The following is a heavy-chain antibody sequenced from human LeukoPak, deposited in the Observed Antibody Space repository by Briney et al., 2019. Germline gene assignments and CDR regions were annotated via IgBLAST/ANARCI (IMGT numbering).Heavy chain of an antibody. J-gene: IGHJ4*02. CDR2: IWYDGSNK. CDR3: ARDREAVAGIFDY. V-gene: IGHV3-33*08. CDR1: GFTFSSYG. Sequence: PGGSLRLSCAASGFTFSSYGMHWVRQAPGKGLEWVAVIWYDGSNKYYADSVKGRFTISRDNSKNTLYLQMNSLRAEDTAVYYCARDREAVAGIFDYWGQGTLVTVSS. D-gene: IGHD6-19*01.